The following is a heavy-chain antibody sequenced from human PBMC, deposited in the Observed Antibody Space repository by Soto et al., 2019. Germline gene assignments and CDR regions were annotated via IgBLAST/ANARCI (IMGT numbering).Heavy chain of an antibody. CDR3: ARVTYYDYVWGSYRSSNDY. J-gene: IGHJ4*02. CDR1: GGSVSSGSYY. D-gene: IGHD3-16*02. CDR2: IYYSGST. V-gene: IGHV4-61*01. Sequence: SETLSLTCTVSGGSVSSGSYYWSWIRQPPGKGLEWIGYIYYSGSTNYNPSLKSRVTISVDTSKNQFSLKLSSVTAADTAVYYCARVTYYDYVWGSYRSSNDYWGQGTLVTVSS.